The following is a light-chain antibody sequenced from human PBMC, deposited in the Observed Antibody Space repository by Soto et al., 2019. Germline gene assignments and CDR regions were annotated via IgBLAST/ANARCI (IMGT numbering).Light chain of an antibody. Sequence: EIVLTHSPGTLSLSPGERATLSCRASQSVSRNYLAWYQHKPGQAPTLLIYGASRRTPGIPDRFSGRGSGTDFTLTISGLEPEDFAVYYCQQYGDSPRTFGQGTKV. V-gene: IGKV3-20*01. CDR2: GAS. CDR3: QQYGDSPRT. CDR1: QSVSRNY. J-gene: IGKJ1*01.